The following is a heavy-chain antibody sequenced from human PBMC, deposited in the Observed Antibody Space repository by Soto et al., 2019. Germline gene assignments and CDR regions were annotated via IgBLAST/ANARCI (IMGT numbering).Heavy chain of an antibody. D-gene: IGHD5-12*01. CDR1: GFTFSDYY. CDR3: ARDQYSGYDNYYYMDV. J-gene: IGHJ6*03. CDR2: ISSSGSTI. V-gene: IGHV3-11*01. Sequence: GGSLRLSCAASGFTFSDYYMSWIRQAPGKGLEWVSYISSSGSTIYYADSVKGRFTISRDNAKNSLYLQMNSLRAEDTAVYYCARDQYSGYDNYYYMDVWGKGTTVTVSS.